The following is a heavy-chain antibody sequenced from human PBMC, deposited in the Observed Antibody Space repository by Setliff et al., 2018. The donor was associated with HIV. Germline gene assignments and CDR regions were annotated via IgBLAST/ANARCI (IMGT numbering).Heavy chain of an antibody. CDR3: ASPTYYNFLN. CDR1: GFAFSRYA. CDR2: IRYDGTDT. V-gene: IGHV3-30*02. Sequence: GGSLRLSCAASGFAFSRYAMHWVRQAPGKGLEWLTFIRYDGTDTYYVDSVKGRFTISRDNAKNSLYLQVNSLRVEDSAVYYCASPTYYNFLNWGQGTLVTVSS. J-gene: IGHJ4*02. D-gene: IGHD3-9*01.